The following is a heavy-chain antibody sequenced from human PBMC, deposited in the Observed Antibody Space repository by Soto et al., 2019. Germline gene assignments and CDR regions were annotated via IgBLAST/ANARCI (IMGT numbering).Heavy chain of an antibody. Sequence: GGSLRLSCEASGFTFSGFDMHWVRQPTGKGLEWVSSIGTAGDTYYAVSVRGRFTISRDNAKNSLSLQMNSLRAGDMAVYFCAKSQEIGTHFFDSWGQGTQVTVSS. J-gene: IGHJ4*02. CDR1: GFTFSGFD. V-gene: IGHV3-13*01. D-gene: IGHD6-13*01. CDR3: AKSQEIGTHFFDS. CDR2: IGTAGDT.